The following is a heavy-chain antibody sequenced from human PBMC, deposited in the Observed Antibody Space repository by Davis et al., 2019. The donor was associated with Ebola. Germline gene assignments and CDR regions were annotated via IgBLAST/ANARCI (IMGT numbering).Heavy chain of an antibody. CDR2: IIPIFNTA. D-gene: IGHD1-7*01. CDR1: GGTFSSYA. V-gene: IGHV1-69*13. Sequence: AASVKVSCKASGGTFSSYAISWVRQAPGQGLEWMGEIIPIFNTANYAQKFQGRVTITADASTSTAYMELSSLRSEDTAVYYCARSIFGTVYFDYWGQGTLVTVSS. J-gene: IGHJ4*02. CDR3: ARSIFGTVYFDY.